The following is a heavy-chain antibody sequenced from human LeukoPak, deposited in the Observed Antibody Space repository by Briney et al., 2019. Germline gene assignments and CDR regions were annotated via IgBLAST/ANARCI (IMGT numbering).Heavy chain of an antibody. V-gene: IGHV3-23*01. Sequence: GGSLRLSCAASGFTFSHFGMTWVRLAPGKGLEWVSSISASGDIPYYADSVQGRFTISRDNSKNTLSLQMNSLTADDTAVYYCASRLTGTTFDYWGQGTLVTVSS. CDR1: GFTFSHFG. CDR3: ASRLTGTTFDY. CDR2: ISASGDIP. D-gene: IGHD1-7*01. J-gene: IGHJ4*02.